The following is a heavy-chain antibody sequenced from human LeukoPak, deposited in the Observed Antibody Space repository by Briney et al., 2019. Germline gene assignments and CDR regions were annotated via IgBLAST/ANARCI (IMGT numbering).Heavy chain of an antibody. D-gene: IGHD3-10*02. CDR1: GSPFSSNA. V-gene: IGHV3-23*01. J-gene: IGHJ6*04. CDR3: AELGITMIGGV. Sequence: GGSLRLPCASSGSPFSSNAITGFRKAPGKGRDWFSAISGSGGSTYYADSVKGRFTISRDNSKNTLYLQMNSLRAEDTAVYYCAELGITMIGGVWGKGTTVTISS. CDR2: ISGSGGST.